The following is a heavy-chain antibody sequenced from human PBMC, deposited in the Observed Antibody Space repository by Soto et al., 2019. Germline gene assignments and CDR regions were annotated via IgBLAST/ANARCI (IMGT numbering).Heavy chain of an antibody. CDR2: ISSSSSYI. J-gene: IGHJ4*02. Sequence: GGSLRLSCAVSGFTLSSYSMNWDRQAPEEGREWVSSISSSSSYIYYADSVKGRFTISRDNAKNSLYLQMNSLRAEDTAVYYCASNLYGTSFGVYKHDYWGQGTLVTVYS. D-gene: IGHD2-2*01. CDR1: GFTLSSYS. CDR3: ASNLYGTSFGVYKHDY. V-gene: IGHV3-21*01.